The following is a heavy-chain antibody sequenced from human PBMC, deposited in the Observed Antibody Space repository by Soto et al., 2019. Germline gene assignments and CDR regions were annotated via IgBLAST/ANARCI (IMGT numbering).Heavy chain of an antibody. V-gene: IGHV3-66*01. Sequence: PGGSLRLSCAASGFTVSSNYMSWVRQAPGKGLEWVSVIYSGGSTYYADSVKGRFTISRDNSKNTLYLQMNSLRAEDTAVYYCARDRVLTGYPRGWFDPWGQGTLVTVSS. CDR3: ARDRVLTGYPRGWFDP. J-gene: IGHJ5*02. CDR2: IYSGGST. D-gene: IGHD3-9*01. CDR1: GFTVSSNY.